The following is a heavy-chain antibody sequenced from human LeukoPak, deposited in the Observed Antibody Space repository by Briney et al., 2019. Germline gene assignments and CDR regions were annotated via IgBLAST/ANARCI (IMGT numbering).Heavy chain of an antibody. CDR2: IIPIFGTA. V-gene: IGHV1-69*05. J-gene: IGHJ5*01. Sequence: SVKVSCKASGGTFSSYAISWVRQAPGQGLEWMGGIIPIFGTANYAQKFQGRVTITTDESTSTAYMELSSLRSEDTAVYYCARSVVPAAIGNWFDSWGQGTLVTVSS. CDR1: GGTFSSYA. D-gene: IGHD2-2*01. CDR3: ARSVVPAAIGNWFDS.